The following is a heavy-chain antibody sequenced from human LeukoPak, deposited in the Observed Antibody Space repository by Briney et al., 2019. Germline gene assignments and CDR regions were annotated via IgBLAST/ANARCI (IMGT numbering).Heavy chain of an antibody. D-gene: IGHD3-22*01. CDR1: GYTFTSYY. Sequence: ASVKVSCKASGYTFTSYYMHWVRQAPGQGLEWMGIINPSGGSTSYAQKFQGRVTMTRDTSTSTVYMELSSLRSEDTAVYYCARDARTSYDSSGYYFDYWGQGTLVTVSS. CDR2: INPSGGST. CDR3: ARDARTSYDSSGYYFDY. V-gene: IGHV1-46*01. J-gene: IGHJ4*02.